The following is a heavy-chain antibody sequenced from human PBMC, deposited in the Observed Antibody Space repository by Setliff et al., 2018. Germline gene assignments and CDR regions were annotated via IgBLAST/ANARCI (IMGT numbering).Heavy chain of an antibody. J-gene: IGHJ5*02. D-gene: IGHD1-26*01. CDR3: ARENGVGYPGRGWFGP. V-gene: IGHV4-38-2*02. CDR1: GYSISSGYY. CDR2: IYHSGTT. Sequence: PSETLSLTCTVSGYSISSGYYCGWIRQSPGKGLEWIGSIYHSGTTYYNPSLESRVAISVDTSKNQFSLKVRSVTAADTAVFYCARENGVGYPGRGWFGPWGQGAQVTVSS.